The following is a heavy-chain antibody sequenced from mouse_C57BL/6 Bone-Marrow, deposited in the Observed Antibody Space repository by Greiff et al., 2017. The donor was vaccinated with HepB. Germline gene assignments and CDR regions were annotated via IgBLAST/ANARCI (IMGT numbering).Heavy chain of an antibody. V-gene: IGHV1-64*01. J-gene: IGHJ2*01. Sequence: QVQLQQPGAELVKPGASVKLSCKASGYTFTSYWMHWVKQRPGQCLEWIGMIHPNSGSTNYNEKFKSKATLTVDKSSSTAYMQLSSLTSEDSAVYYCARVRTVRTGVLDYWGQGTTLTVSS. CDR2: IHPNSGST. D-gene: IGHD4-1*01. CDR1: GYTFTSYW. CDR3: ARVRTVRTGVLDY.